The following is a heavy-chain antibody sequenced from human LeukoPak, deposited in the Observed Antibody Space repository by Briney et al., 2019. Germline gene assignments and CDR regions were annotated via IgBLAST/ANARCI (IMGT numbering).Heavy chain of an antibody. CDR2: ISTSSSTI. Sequence: PGGSLRLSCAASGFTFSSYSMNWVRQAPGKGLEWVSYISTSSSTIYYADSVKGRFTISRDNSKNTLYLQMNSLRAEDTAVYYCAKGRRDGYNFDFDYWGQGTLVTVSS. V-gene: IGHV3-48*01. D-gene: IGHD5-24*01. J-gene: IGHJ4*02. CDR1: GFTFSSYS. CDR3: AKGRRDGYNFDFDY.